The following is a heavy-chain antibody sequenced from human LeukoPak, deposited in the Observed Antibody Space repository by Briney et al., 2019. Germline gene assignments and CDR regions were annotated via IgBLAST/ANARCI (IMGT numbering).Heavy chain of an antibody. CDR1: GGSISSYY. J-gene: IGHJ4*02. V-gene: IGHV4-59*01. D-gene: IGHD5-12*01. Sequence: SETLSLTCTVSGGSISSYYWSWIRQPPGKGLEWIGYIYYSGSTNYNPSLKSRVTISVDTSKNQFSLKLSSVTAADTAVYYCAGLMRYSGYGIDYWGQGTLVTVSS. CDR2: IYYSGST. CDR3: AGLMRYSGYGIDY.